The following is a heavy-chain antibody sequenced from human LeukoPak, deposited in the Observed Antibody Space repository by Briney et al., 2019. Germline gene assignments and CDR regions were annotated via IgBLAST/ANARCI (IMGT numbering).Heavy chain of an antibody. CDR1: GGSISSYY. V-gene: IGHV4-59*01. CDR2: IYYSGST. J-gene: IGHJ6*03. CDR3: ARLPRYYYIDV. Sequence: SETLSLTCTVSGGSISSYYWSWIRQPPGKGLEWIGYIYYSGSTDYNPSLKSRVTMSVDTSKSHFSLHLSSVTAADTAVYYCARLPRYYYIDVWGKGTTVTVSS.